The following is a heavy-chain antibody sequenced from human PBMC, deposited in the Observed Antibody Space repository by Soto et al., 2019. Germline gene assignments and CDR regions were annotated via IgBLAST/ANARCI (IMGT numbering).Heavy chain of an antibody. J-gene: IGHJ5*02. V-gene: IGHV4-4*07. Sequence: SETLSLTCTVSGGSISSYYWSWIRQPAGKGLEWIGRIYTSGSTNYNPSLKSRITMSVDTSKNQYSLKLSSVTAADTAVYYCARASGGYSSSWYNWFDTWGQGTLVTVSS. D-gene: IGHD6-13*01. CDR3: ARASGGYSSSWYNWFDT. CDR1: GGSISSYY. CDR2: IYTSGST.